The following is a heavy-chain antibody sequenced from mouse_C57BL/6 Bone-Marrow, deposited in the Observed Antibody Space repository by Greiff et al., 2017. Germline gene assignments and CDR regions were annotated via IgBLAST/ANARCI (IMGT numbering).Heavy chain of an antibody. Sequence: EVKLMESGGGLVKPGGSLKLSCAASGFTFSSYAMSWVRQTPEKRLEWVATISDGGSYTYYPDNVKGRFTISRDNAKNNLYLQMSHLKSEDTAMYYCARGLGDRGYWGQGTTLTVSS. J-gene: IGHJ2*01. CDR2: ISDGGSYT. CDR1: GFTFSSYA. D-gene: IGHD2-14*01. V-gene: IGHV5-4*03. CDR3: ARGLGDRGY.